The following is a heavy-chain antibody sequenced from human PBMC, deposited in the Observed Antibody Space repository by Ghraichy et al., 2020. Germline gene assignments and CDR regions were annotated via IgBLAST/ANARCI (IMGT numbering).Heavy chain of an antibody. CDR2: IYYSGST. V-gene: IGHV4-39*01. CDR3: ARSPQWLVEFDY. D-gene: IGHD6-19*01. Sequence: SETLSLTCTVSGGSISSSSYYWGWIRQPPGKGLEWIGSIYYSGSTYYNPSLKSRVTISVDTSKNQFSLKLSSVTAADTAVYYCARSPQWLVEFDYWGQGTLVTVSS. CDR1: GGSISSSSYY. J-gene: IGHJ4*02.